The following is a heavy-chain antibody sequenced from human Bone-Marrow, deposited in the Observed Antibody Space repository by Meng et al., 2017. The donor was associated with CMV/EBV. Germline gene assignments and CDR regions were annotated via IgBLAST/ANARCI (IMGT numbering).Heavy chain of an antibody. Sequence: GESLKISCAASGFTFNIYEMNWVRQAPGKGLEWVSHVSSSGSDTYYADSVKGRFTISKDNAKNSLYLQMSSLRAEDTALYYCARRVVPAADDYYGMDVWGQGTTVTVSS. V-gene: IGHV3-48*03. J-gene: IGHJ6*02. D-gene: IGHD2-2*01. CDR3: ARRVVPAADDYYGMDV. CDR2: VSSSGSDT. CDR1: GFTFNIYE.